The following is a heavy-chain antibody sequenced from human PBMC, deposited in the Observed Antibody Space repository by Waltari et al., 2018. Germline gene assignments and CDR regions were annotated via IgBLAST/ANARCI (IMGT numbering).Heavy chain of an antibody. CDR3: ARESSRGVDY. CDR1: GGSFSGYY. J-gene: IGHJ4*02. CDR2: IYYSGCT. V-gene: IGHV4-34*11. D-gene: IGHD2-15*01. Sequence: QVQLQQWGAGLLKPSETLSLTCAVYGGSFSGYYWSWIRQPPGKGLEWIGYIYYSGCTNYNPSLKSRVTISVDTSKNQFSLKLSSGTAADTAVYYCARESSRGVDYWGQGTLVTVSS.